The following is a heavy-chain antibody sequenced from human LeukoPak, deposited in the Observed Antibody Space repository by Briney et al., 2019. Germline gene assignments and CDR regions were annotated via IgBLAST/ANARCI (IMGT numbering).Heavy chain of an antibody. J-gene: IGHJ4*02. V-gene: IGHV4-34*01. CDR1: GGSFSGYY. CDR2: INHSGST. D-gene: IGHD6-19*01. CDR3: AREGAVAGTFRRVIDY. Sequence: KPSETLSLTCAVYGGSFSGYYWSWIRQPPGKGLEWIGEINHSGSTNYNPSLKSRVTISVDTSKNQFSLKLSSVTAADTAVYYCAREGAVAGTFRRVIDYWGQGTLVTVSS.